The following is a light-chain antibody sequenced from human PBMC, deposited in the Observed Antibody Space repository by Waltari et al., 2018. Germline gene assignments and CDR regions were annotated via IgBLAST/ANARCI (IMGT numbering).Light chain of an antibody. V-gene: IGLV2-14*03. CDR2: DVT. CDR3: SSYTTRSTRV. CDR1: SRAVGDYKY. Sequence: QSALTQPASVSGSPGQSITIPCTATSRAVGDYKYVSWYQQHPGKVPKLLIYDVTNRPSGISYRFSGSKSGYTASLTISGLQAEDEADYYCSSYTTRSTRVFGTGTKVTVL. J-gene: IGLJ1*01.